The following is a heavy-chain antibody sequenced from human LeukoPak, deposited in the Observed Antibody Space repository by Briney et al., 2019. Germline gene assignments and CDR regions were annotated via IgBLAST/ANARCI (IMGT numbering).Heavy chain of an antibody. CDR1: GYPLTTYC. J-gene: IGHJ4*02. Sequence: GESLKISCRAFGYPLTTYCIGWVRQMPGKGLEWMGLIYFGGSDTRYNPSSQGQVAISAHQSISTACLQLSSLKASDTARYYGAGARHGNTYFDYWGQGTLVVVSS. V-gene: IGHV5-51*01. CDR3: AGARHGNTYFDY. CDR2: IYFGGSDT. D-gene: IGHD1-1*01.